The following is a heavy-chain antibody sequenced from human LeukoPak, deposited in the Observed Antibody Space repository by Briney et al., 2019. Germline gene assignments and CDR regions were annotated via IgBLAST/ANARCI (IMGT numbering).Heavy chain of an antibody. D-gene: IGHD5-12*01. CDR2: ISSSSSYI. CDR1: GFTFSSYS. V-gene: IGHV3-21*01. CDR3: AREAWLARAFDY. Sequence: GGSLRLSCAASGFTFSSYSMNWVRQAPGKGLEWVSSISSSSSYIYYADSVKGRFTISRDNAKNSLYLQMNSLRAEDTAVYYCAREAWLARAFDYWGQGTLVTVSS. J-gene: IGHJ4*02.